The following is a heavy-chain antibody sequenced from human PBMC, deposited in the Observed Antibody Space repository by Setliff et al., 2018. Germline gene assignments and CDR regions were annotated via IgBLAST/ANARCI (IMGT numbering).Heavy chain of an antibody. CDR1: GFTFNMYG. CDR3: ARGGCSATSCLDY. Sequence: GGSLRLSCAASGFTFNMYGMHWVRQAPGKGLEWVAFILYDGSNKYYADSVEGRFTISRDNAKNTLYLQMNSLRAEDTAVYYCARGGCSATSCLDYWGQGILVTVSS. J-gene: IGHJ4*02. CDR2: ILYDGSNK. V-gene: IGHV3-30*02. D-gene: IGHD2-2*01.